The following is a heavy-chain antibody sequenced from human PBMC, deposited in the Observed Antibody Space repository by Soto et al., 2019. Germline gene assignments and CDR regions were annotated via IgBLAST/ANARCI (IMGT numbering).Heavy chain of an antibody. J-gene: IGHJ6*02. D-gene: IGHD3-22*01. Sequence: QVQLVQSGAEVKKPGASVKVSCKASGYTFTSYAMHWVRQAPGQRLEWMGWINAGNGNTKYSQKFQGRGTITRDTSASTAYMELSSLRSEDTAVYYCARSSYYYDSSGYYYIHYYYGMDVWGQGTTVTVSS. CDR2: INAGNGNT. CDR3: ARSSYYYDSSGYYYIHYYYGMDV. CDR1: GYTFTSYA. V-gene: IGHV1-3*01.